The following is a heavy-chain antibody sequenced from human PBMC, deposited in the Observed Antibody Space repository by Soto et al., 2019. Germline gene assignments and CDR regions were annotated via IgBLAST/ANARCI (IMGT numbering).Heavy chain of an antibody. D-gene: IGHD6-13*01. CDR2: TNAGNGNT. CDR1: GYTFTSYD. J-gene: IGHJ4*02. V-gene: IGHV1-3*01. CDR3: ARVPSRDPVIAAPAKYFFDY. Sequence: ASVKVSCKASGYTFTSYDLHWVRQAPGQRLEWMGWTNAGNGNTKYSQKFQGRVTITRDTSASTAYMELSSLTSEDTAVYYCARVPSRDPVIAAPAKYFFDYWGQGTLVTVSS.